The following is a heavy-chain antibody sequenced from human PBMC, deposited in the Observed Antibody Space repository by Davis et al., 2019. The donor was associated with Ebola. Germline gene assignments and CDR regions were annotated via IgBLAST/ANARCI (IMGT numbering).Heavy chain of an antibody. V-gene: IGHV1-8*01. Sequence: AASVKVSCKASGYTFINNNIDWVRQAPGQGLEWVGWMNPKSGDAGSAQKFQGRVTMTRDTSIGTAYMELNSLGSDDTAVYYCTRYSKTADFDYWGQGTLVTVSS. D-gene: IGHD6-25*01. CDR2: MNPKSGDA. J-gene: IGHJ4*02. CDR1: GYTFINNN. CDR3: TRYSKTADFDY.